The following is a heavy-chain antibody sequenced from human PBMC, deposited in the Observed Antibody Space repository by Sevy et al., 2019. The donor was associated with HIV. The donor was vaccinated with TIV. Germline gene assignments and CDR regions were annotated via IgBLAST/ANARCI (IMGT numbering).Heavy chain of an antibody. D-gene: IGHD4-17*01. Sequence: GGSLRLSCTASGFIFSDYYMSWIRQAPGKGLEWISYISGSDNTIYYADSVKGRFTISRDNAKNSLYLQMNSLRVDDTAVYYCARDHVKDGDLGDYYYFAMDVWGQGTTVTVSS. CDR3: ARDHVKDGDLGDYYYFAMDV. V-gene: IGHV3-11*01. CDR1: GFIFSDYY. J-gene: IGHJ6*02. CDR2: ISGSDNTI.